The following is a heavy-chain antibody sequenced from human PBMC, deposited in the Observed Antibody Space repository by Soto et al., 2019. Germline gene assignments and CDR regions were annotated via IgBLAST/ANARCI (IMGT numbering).Heavy chain of an antibody. V-gene: IGHV1-69*12. CDR3: ARHDDSSAYYYYGIDV. Sequence: QVQLVQSGAEVKKPGSSVKVSCKASGGTFSSYAISWVRQAPGQGLEWMGGIIPIFGTADYAQKFQGRVTITADESTSTAYMELSSLRSEDTAVYYCARHDDSSAYYYYGIDVWGQGTTVTVSS. D-gene: IGHD3-22*01. CDR2: IIPIFGTA. J-gene: IGHJ6*02. CDR1: GGTFSSYA.